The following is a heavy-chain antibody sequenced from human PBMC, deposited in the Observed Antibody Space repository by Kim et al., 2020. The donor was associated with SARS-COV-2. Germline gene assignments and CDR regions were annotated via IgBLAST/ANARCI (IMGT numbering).Heavy chain of an antibody. J-gene: IGHJ4*02. Sequence: NYAKKFQERVTITRDMSTSTAYMELSSLRSEDTAVYYCAAESSGYYIFDYWGQGTLVTVSS. CDR3: AAESSGYYIFDY. V-gene: IGHV1-58*01. D-gene: IGHD3-22*01.